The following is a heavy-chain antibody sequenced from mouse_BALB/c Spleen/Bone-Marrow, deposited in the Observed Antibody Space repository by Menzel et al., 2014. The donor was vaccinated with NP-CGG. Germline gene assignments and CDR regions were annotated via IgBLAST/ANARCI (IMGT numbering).Heavy chain of an antibody. Sequence: EVQRVESGGGLVKPGGSLKLSCAASGFAFSSYDMSWVRQTPEKRLEWVAYISSGGGSTYYSDTVKGRFTISRDNANNTLYMQMSSLKSEDTAMYYCARQILREFVYWGQGTLVTVSA. CDR3: ARQILREFVY. V-gene: IGHV5-12-1*01. CDR2: ISSGGGST. CDR1: GFAFSSYD. J-gene: IGHJ3*01.